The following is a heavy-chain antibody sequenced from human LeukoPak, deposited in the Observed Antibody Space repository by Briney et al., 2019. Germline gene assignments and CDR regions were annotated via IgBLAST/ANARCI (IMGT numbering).Heavy chain of an antibody. CDR1: GVSISETSYY. Sequence: SETLSLTCTVSGVSISETSYYWGWIRQSPGKGLEWIGSIYFSGNTYYNPSLKSRVALSVDTSKNQFSLKLSSLTAADTAVYYCAKSREEIRGLDAFDIWGQGTMVTVSS. D-gene: IGHD5-24*01. CDR3: AKSREEIRGLDAFDI. J-gene: IGHJ3*02. CDR2: IYFSGNT. V-gene: IGHV4-39*07.